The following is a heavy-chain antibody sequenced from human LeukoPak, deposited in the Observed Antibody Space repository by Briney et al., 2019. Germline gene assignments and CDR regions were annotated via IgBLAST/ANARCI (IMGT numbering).Heavy chain of an antibody. D-gene: IGHD2-21*02. CDR3: ARRAAYCGGDCYSAFDI. V-gene: IGHV1-18*01. CDR2: ISPYNGNT. Sequence: DSLKDSCKASGFTFTSYGISWVRQAPGQGLDLQVWISPYNGNTNYAQKLQGRLTMTTDTSTSTAYMELRSLRSDDTAVYYCARRAAYCGGDCYSAFDIWGQGTMVTVSS. J-gene: IGHJ3*02. CDR1: GFTFTSYG.